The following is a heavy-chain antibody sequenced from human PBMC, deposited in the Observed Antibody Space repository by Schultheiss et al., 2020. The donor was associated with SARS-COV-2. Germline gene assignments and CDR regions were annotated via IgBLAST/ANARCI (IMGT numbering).Heavy chain of an antibody. CDR2: VYPRGSDT. CDR1: GYSFTSHW. D-gene: IGHD2-15*01. CDR3: ARLSEYCSGGSCYSDVPDY. V-gene: IGHV5-51*01. Sequence: GESLKISCKASGYSFTSHWIGWVRQMPGKGLEWMGIVYPRGSDTRYSPSFQGQVTISADKSISTAYLQWSSLKASDTAMYYCARLSEYCSGGSCYSDVPDYWGQGTLVTVSS. J-gene: IGHJ4*02.